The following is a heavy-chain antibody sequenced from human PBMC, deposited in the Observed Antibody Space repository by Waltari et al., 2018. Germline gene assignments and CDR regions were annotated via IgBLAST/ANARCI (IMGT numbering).Heavy chain of an antibody. V-gene: IGHV4-39*01. CDR3: TRHYYGDPGDH. Sequence: LSLTCTVSGGSFNDNNYYWGWIRQPPGKGLEWIGSIFYNGYTYYNPSLKSRLAISIDSSKNQFSLKLRSVSAADTAVYYCTRHYYGDPGDHWGQGILVTVSS. CDR1: GGSFNDNNYY. CDR2: IFYNGYT. D-gene: IGHD2-21*01. J-gene: IGHJ4*02.